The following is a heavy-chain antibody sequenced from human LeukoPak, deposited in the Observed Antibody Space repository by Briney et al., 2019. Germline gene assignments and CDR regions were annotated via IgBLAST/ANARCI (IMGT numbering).Heavy chain of an antibody. CDR3: ARQGSGNYYEFDY. J-gene: IGHJ4*02. CDR2: IYYSGST. CDR1: VGSTSSSSFC. Sequence: SGTLSLTRTLSVGSTSSSSFCCGWVSQPPRNGLGWIGSIYYSGSTNYHPSRKSRATISVATPKNHFSLKLTSLTATATPSYSCARQGSGNYYEFDYWGQGTLVTVSS. V-gene: IGHV4-39*01. D-gene: IGHD1-26*01.